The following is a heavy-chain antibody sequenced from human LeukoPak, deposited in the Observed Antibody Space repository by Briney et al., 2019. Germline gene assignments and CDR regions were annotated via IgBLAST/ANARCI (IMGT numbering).Heavy chain of an antibody. CDR1: GGSISSYY. CDR2: IYTSGST. V-gene: IGHV4-4*07. J-gene: IGHJ4*02. D-gene: IGHD3-10*01. CDR3: ARDLDYYGSGTMFDY. Sequence: SETLSLTCTVSGGSISSYYWSWIRQPAGKRLEWIGRIYTSGSTNYNPSLKSRVTMSVDTSKNQFSLKLSSVTAADTAVYYCARDLDYYGSGTMFDYWGQGTLVTVSS.